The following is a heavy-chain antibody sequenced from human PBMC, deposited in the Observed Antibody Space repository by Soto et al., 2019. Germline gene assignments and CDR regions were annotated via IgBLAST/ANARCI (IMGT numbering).Heavy chain of an antibody. CDR1: GYTFTSSY. D-gene: IGHD3-16*01. V-gene: IGHV1-46*03. CDR2: IDPMGGST. CDR3: SRGLFTGDY. J-gene: IGHJ4*02. Sequence: VASVKVSCKASGYTFTSSYIHWVRQAPGQGLEWMAIIDPMGGSTNYAQRFKGRVTLTMDTSASTVYMDLSSLRSDDTAVYYCSRGLFTGDYWGQGTLVTVSS.